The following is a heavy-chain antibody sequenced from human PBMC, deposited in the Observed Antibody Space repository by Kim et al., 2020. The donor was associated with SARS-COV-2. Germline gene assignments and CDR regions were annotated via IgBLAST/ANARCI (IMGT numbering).Heavy chain of an antibody. Sequence: ASVKVSCKASGYTFTSYAMHWVRQAPGQRLEWMGWINAGNGNTKYSQKFQGRVTITRDTSASTAYMELSSLRSEDTAVYYCAGVLQGSGSYPDYWGQGTLVTVSS. CDR3: AGVLQGSGSYPDY. D-gene: IGHD3-10*01. CDR1: GYTFTSYA. V-gene: IGHV1-3*01. J-gene: IGHJ4*02. CDR2: INAGNGNT.